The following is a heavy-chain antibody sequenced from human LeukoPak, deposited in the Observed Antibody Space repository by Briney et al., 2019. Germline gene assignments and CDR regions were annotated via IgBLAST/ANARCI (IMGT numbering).Heavy chain of an antibody. CDR1: GYTFTSHG. CDR2: INPNSGGT. J-gene: IGHJ4*02. CDR3: ARRHDYGDLDY. D-gene: IGHD4-17*01. V-gene: IGHV1-2*02. Sequence: GASVKVSCKASGYTFTSHGISWVRQAPGQGLEWMGWINPNSGGTNYAQKFQGRVTMTRDTSISTAYMELSRLRSDDTAVHYCARRHDYGDLDYWGQGTLVTVSS.